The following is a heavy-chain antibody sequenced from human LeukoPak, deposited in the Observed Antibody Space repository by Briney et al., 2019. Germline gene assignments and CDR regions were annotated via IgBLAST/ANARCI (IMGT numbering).Heavy chain of an antibody. CDR3: ARDQHYDFRSGYHDVFDP. V-gene: IGHV3-20*04. J-gene: IGHJ5*02. D-gene: IGHD3-3*01. CDR1: GFTFDDYG. CDR2: INWNGGST. Sequence: GGSLRLSCAASGFTFDDYGMSWVRQAPGKGLEWVSGINWNGGSTGYADSVKGRFTISRDNAKNSLYLQMNSLRAEDTALYYCARDQHYDFRSGYHDVFDPWGQGTLVTVSS.